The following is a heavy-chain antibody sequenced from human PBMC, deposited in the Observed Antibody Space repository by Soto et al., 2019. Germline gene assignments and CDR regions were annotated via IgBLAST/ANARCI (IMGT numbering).Heavy chain of an antibody. J-gene: IGHJ5*02. CDR2: IIPIFGTA. CDR3: ARCPFQQLVRGGWFDP. D-gene: IGHD6-13*01. Sequence: QVQLVQSGAEVKKPGSSVKVSCKSSGGTFSSYAISWVRQAPGQGLEWMGGIIPIFGTANYAQKFQGRVTITADEATSTAYMELSSLRSEDTAVYYCARCPFQQLVRGGWFDPWGQGTLVTVSS. CDR1: GGTFSSYA. V-gene: IGHV1-69*01.